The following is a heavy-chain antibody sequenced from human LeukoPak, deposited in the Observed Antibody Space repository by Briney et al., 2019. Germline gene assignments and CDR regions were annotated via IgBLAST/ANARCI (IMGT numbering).Heavy chain of an antibody. Sequence: ASVKVSCKASGYTFTSYGISWVRQAPGQGLEWMGWISAYNGNTNCAQKLQGRVTMTTDTSTSTAYMELRSLRSDDTAVYYCARAYYYDSSGYYYDGDYWGQGTLVTVSS. J-gene: IGHJ4*02. V-gene: IGHV1-18*01. CDR3: ARAYYYDSSGYYYDGDY. CDR1: GYTFTSYG. CDR2: ISAYNGNT. D-gene: IGHD3-22*01.